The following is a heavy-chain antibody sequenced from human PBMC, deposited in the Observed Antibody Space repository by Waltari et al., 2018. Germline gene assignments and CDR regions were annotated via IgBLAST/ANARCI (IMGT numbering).Heavy chain of an antibody. CDR1: GGSISSSSYY. CDR3: AGLTDGYNLYYFDY. Sequence: QLQLQESGPGLVKPSETLSLTCTVSGGSISSSSYYWGWIRQPPGKGLEWIGSIYYSGSTYYNPSLKSRVTISVDTSKTQFSLKLSSVTAADTAVYYCAGLTDGYNLYYFDYWGQGTLVTVSS. J-gene: IGHJ4*02. CDR2: IYYSGST. D-gene: IGHD5-12*01. V-gene: IGHV4-39*01.